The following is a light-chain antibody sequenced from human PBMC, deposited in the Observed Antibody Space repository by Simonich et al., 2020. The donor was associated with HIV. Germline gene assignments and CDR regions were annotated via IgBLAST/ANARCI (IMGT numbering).Light chain of an antibody. Sequence: DIVMTQSPDSLAVSLGERATINCKSSRSVLYSSNNKNYLAWYQQKPGQPPNLLIYWASTRESGVPDRFSASGSGTDFTLTISSLQAEDVALYYCQQCHSHPHTFGQGTKVEIK. CDR2: WAS. V-gene: IGKV4-1*01. CDR3: QQCHSHPHT. CDR1: RSVLYSSNNKNY. J-gene: IGKJ2*01.